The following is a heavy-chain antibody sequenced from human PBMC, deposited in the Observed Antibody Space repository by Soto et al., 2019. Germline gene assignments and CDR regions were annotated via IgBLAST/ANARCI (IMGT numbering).Heavy chain of an antibody. CDR1: GFSLSTSGVG. J-gene: IGHJ4*02. CDR3: AHRRGYSGCFDY. D-gene: IGHD5-12*01. CDR2: IYWDDDK. Sequence: QITLKESGPTLVKPTQTLTLTCTFSGFSLSTSGVGVGWIRQPPGKALEWLALIYWDDDKRYSPSLKSRLTIXKAXSKNQVVLTMTNMDPVDTATYYCAHRRGYSGCFDYWGQGTLVTVSS. V-gene: IGHV2-5*02.